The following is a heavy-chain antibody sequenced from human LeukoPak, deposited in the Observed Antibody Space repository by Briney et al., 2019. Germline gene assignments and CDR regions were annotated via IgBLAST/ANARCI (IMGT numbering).Heavy chain of an antibody. J-gene: IGHJ4*02. D-gene: IGHD3-9*01. Sequence: SETLSLTCTVSGGSISSTTYYWGWIRQPPGTGLEWIGYIYYSGSTYYNPSLKSRVTISVDTSKNQFSLKLSSVTAADTAVYYCARLLRYFDWAFDYWGQGTLVTVSS. V-gene: IGHV4-31*03. CDR3: ARLLRYFDWAFDY. CDR2: IYYSGST. CDR1: GGSISSTTYY.